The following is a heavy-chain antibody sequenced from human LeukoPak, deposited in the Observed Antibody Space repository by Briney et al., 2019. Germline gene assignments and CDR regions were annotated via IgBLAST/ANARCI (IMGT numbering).Heavy chain of an antibody. Sequence: GGSLRLSCAASRFPFNTYVMSWVRQAPGKGLEWVSAISDSGGRTNYADSVKGRFTISRDSSKNTLYLQMNSLRAEDTAVYYCAKGAYGDYLFDYWGQGTLVTVSS. D-gene: IGHD4-17*01. CDR3: AKGAYGDYLFDY. J-gene: IGHJ4*02. CDR1: RFPFNTYV. V-gene: IGHV3-23*01. CDR2: ISDSGGRT.